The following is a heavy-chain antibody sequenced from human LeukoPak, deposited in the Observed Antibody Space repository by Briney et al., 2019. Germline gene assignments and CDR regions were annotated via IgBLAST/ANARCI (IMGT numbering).Heavy chain of an antibody. V-gene: IGHV3-7*01. J-gene: IGHJ5*02. Sequence: GGSLRLSCAPSGFTFSRYWMTWVRQTPGKGLEWVASIKDDGRQKYYVDSVKGRFTVSRDNAKNSAYLQMGSLRAEDTALYYCARDASRGSDTWGQGTLVTVSS. CDR2: IKDDGRQK. CDR3: ARDASRGSDT. CDR1: GFTFSRYW. D-gene: IGHD5-24*01.